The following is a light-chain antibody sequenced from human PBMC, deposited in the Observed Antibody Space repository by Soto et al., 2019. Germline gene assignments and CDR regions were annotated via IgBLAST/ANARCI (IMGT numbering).Light chain of an antibody. CDR1: QGISDY. J-gene: IGKJ1*01. CDR3: QEYNSSPWT. CDR2: AAS. V-gene: IGKV1-27*01. Sequence: EIQMSRSPSSLSASVGDRVTITCRASQGISDYLAWYQQKPGKVPKLLIYAASTLQSGVPSRFSGSGSGTDFTLTIGSLHPEDVASYYCQEYNSSPWTFGRGTNVDIK.